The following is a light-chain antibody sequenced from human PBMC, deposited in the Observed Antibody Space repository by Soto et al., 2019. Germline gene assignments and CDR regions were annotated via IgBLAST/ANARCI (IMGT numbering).Light chain of an antibody. CDR3: CSYAGSYTRV. Sequence: QSALTQPRSVSGSPGQSVTISCTGTISDVGGYNYVSWYQQHPGKAPKLMIYDVSKRPSGVPDRFSGSKSGNTASLTISGLQAEDEADYYCCSYAGSYTRVFGGGTKLTVL. V-gene: IGLV2-11*01. J-gene: IGLJ3*02. CDR2: DVS. CDR1: ISDVGGYNY.